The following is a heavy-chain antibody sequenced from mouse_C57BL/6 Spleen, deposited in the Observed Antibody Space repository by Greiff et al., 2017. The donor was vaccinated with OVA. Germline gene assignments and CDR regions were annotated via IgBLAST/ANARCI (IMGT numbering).Heavy chain of an antibody. CDR2: INPGSGGT. D-gene: IGHD2-3*01. CDR3: ENDGDYGVWFAY. Sequence: VQLQQSGAELVRPGTSVKVSCKASGYALTNYLIAWVKQRPGQGLEWIGVINPGSGGTNYNEKFKGKATLTADKSSSPAYMQLSSLTSEDSAVYCFENDGDYGVWFAYWGQGTLVTVSA. V-gene: IGHV1-54*01. CDR1: GYALTNYL. J-gene: IGHJ3*01.